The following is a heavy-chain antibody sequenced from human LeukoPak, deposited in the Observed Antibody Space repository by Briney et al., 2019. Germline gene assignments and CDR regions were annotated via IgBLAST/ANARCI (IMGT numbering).Heavy chain of an antibody. CDR2: INHSGST. CDR3: ARKADIFFCSGGSCAVDY. J-gene: IGHJ4*02. Sequence: SETLSLTCAVYGGPFSGYYWSWIRQPPGKGLEWIGEINHSGSTNYNPSLKSRVTISVDTSKNQFSLKLSSVTAADTAVYYCARKADIFFCSGGSCAVDYWGQGTLVTVSS. V-gene: IGHV4-34*01. CDR1: GGPFSGYY. D-gene: IGHD2-15*01.